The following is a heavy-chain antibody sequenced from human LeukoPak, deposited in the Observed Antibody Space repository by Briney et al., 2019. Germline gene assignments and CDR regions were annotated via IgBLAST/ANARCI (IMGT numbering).Heavy chain of an antibody. CDR2: IYYTGTT. CDR3: ARRVSSSAYYYYIDV. J-gene: IGHJ6*03. Sequence: SETLSLTCTVSDGSISSSPYYWGWVRQPPGKGLEYIASIYYTGTTYYNPSLKSRVTLSVDTSKNQFSLKLSSVTAADTAVYYCARRVSSSAYYYYIDVWGKGTTVTVSS. D-gene: IGHD6-6*01. V-gene: IGHV4-39*07. CDR1: DGSISSSPYY.